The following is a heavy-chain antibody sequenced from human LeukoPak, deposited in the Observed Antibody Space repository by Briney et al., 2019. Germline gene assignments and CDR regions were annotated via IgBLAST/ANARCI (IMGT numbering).Heavy chain of an antibody. CDR3: ARDDYYDSSGYYGGY. CDR2: ISSSSSTI. D-gene: IGHD3-22*01. CDR1: GFTFSSYS. J-gene: IGHJ4*02. Sequence: GGSLRLSCAASGFTFSSYSMNWVRQAPGKGLEWVSYISSSSSTIYYADSVKGRFTISRDNAKNSLYLQMNSLRAEDTAVYYCARDDYYDSSGYYGGYWGQGTLVTVSS. V-gene: IGHV3-48*01.